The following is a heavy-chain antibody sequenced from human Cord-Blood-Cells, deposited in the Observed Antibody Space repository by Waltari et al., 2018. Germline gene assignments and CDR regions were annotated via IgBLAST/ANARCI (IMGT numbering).Heavy chain of an antibody. V-gene: IGHV1-69*04. CDR2: IIPILGIA. D-gene: IGHD6-13*01. CDR3: ARGGVIAAAGTRTFNWFDP. CDR1: GGTFSSYA. Sequence: QVQLVQSGAEVKKPGSSVKVSCKASGGTFSSYAISWVRQAPGQGLEWMGGIIPILGIANYAQKFQGRVTITADESTSTAYMELSSLRSEDTAVYYCARGGVIAAAGTRTFNWFDPWGQGTLVTVSS. J-gene: IGHJ5*02.